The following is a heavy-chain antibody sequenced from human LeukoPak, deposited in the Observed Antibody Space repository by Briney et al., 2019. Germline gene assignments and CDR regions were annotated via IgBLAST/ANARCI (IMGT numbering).Heavy chain of an antibody. D-gene: IGHD6-19*01. Sequence: QPGGSLRLSCAASGFTFSTYWMHWVRQSPGKGLVWVSRINSDGSTTNYADSVKGRFTISRDNAKNPLYLQMNSLRAEDTALYYCARIKSVPGSEGSWGQGTLVTVSS. CDR1: GFTFSTYW. J-gene: IGHJ5*02. V-gene: IGHV3-74*01. CDR2: INSDGSTT. CDR3: ARIKSVPGSEGS.